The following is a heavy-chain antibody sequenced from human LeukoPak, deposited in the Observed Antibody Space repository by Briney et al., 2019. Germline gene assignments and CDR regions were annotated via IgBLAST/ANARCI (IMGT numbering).Heavy chain of an antibody. CDR1: GGTFSSYT. V-gene: IGHV1-69*02. D-gene: IGHD4-17*01. Sequence: SVKVSCKASGGTFSSYTISWVRQAPGQGLEWMGRIIPILGIANYAQKFQGRVTITADKSTSTAYTELSSLRSEDTAVYYCARIHGDYDIFDYWGQGTLVTVSS. J-gene: IGHJ4*02. CDR3: ARIHGDYDIFDY. CDR2: IIPILGIA.